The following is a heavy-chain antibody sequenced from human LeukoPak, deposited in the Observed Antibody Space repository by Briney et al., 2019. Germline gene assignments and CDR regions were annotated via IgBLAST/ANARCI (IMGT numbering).Heavy chain of an antibody. CDR3: ARGRGYYDSSGSFDY. CDR1: GGTFSSYA. Sequence: ASVKVSCKASGGTFSSYAISWVRQAPGQGLEWMGWINPNSGGTNYAQKFQGRVTMTRDTSISTAYMELSRLRSDDTAVYYCARGRGYYDSSGSFDYWGQGTLVTVSS. V-gene: IGHV1-2*02. J-gene: IGHJ4*02. CDR2: INPNSGGT. D-gene: IGHD3-22*01.